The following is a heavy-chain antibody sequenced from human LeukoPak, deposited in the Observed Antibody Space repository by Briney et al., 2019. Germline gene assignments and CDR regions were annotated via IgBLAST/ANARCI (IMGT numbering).Heavy chain of an antibody. CDR2: INSDGSST. Sequence: QPGGSLRLSCAASGFTFSSYWMHWVRQVSGKGLVWVSRINSDGSSTNYADSVKGRFTISRDNAKNTLYLQMNSLRAEDTAVYYCASAPYGSGLYYFDSWGQGTLVTVSS. CDR1: GFTFSSYW. V-gene: IGHV3-74*01. D-gene: IGHD3-10*01. CDR3: ASAPYGSGLYYFDS. J-gene: IGHJ4*02.